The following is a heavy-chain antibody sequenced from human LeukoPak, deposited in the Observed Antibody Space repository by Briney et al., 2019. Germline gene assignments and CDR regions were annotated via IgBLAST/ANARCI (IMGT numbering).Heavy chain of an antibody. CDR3: ARGSVAAANFDF. J-gene: IGHJ4*02. CDR1: GFTFSAFY. CDR2: IKPDGGDK. D-gene: IGHD2-15*01. Sequence: GGSLRLSCAASGFTFSAFYMSWVRQAPGKGLEWVANIKPDGGDKYYVDSVKGRFTISRDNAKNSLYLQMNSLRAEDAAVYYCARGSVAAANFDFWGQGTLVTVSS. V-gene: IGHV3-7*04.